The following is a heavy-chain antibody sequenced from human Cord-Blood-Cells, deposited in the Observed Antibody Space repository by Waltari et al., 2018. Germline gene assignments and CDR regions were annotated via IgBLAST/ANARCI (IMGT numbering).Heavy chain of an antibody. Sequence: EVQLVESGGGLVQPGGSLRLSCAASGFTFSSYWMGWVRQGPGKGMEWGSNMTEYGREENYDDSGKGRFTISRYDAKNTRYLQMNSLRSEDTAVYYCAREGGIAAAEDYWGQGTLFTVSS. J-gene: IGHJ4*02. V-gene: IGHV3-7*01. CDR2: MTEYGREE. CDR1: GFTFSSYW. CDR3: AREGGIAAAEDY. D-gene: IGHD6-13*01.